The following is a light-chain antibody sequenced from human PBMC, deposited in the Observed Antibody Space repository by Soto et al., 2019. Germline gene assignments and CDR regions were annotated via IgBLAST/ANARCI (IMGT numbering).Light chain of an antibody. J-gene: IGKJ5*01. CDR2: KAS. V-gene: IGKV1-5*03. Sequence: DVKMTQSPSTLSASIGDRVTITCRASQSISSWLAWYQQKPGKAPKLLIYKASSLESGVPSRFSGSGSGTEFTLTISSLQPDDFATYYCQQYNSYPITFAQGTRLAIK. CDR3: QQYNSYPIT. CDR1: QSISSW.